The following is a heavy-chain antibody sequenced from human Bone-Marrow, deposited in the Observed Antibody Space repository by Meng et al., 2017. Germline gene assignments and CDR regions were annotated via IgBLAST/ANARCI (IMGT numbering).Heavy chain of an antibody. CDR3: VRSSAWVRTGFDP. V-gene: IGHV4-39*01. CDR2: IGHSGFT. J-gene: IGHJ5*02. Sequence: QPQLQESGPGLVRPSEALSLTCSVSGGSISTSGYYWGWLRQPPGKGLEWIGGIGHSGFTYYTPSLKSRVTVSIDTSRNQFSLWLTSVTAADTAVYYCVRSSAWVRTGFDPWGQGTLVTVSS. CDR1: GGSISTSGYY. D-gene: IGHD6-19*01.